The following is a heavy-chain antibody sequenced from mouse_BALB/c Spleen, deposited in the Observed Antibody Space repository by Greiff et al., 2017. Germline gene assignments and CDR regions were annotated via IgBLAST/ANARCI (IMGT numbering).Heavy chain of an antibody. V-gene: IGHV1-47*01. J-gene: IGHJ3*01. CDR2: FHPYNDDT. D-gene: IGHD2-2*01. CDR1: GYTFTTYP. CDR3: ARQGYYGYDGFAY. Sequence: QVQLQQSGAELVKPGASVTMSCKAFGYTFTTYPIEWMKQNHGKSLEWIGNFHPYNDDTKYNEKFKGKAKLTVEKSSSTVYLELSRLTSDDSAVYYCARQGYYGYDGFAYWGQGTLVTVSA.